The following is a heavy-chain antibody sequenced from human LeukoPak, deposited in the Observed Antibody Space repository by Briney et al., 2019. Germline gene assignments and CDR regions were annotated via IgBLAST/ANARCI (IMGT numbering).Heavy chain of an antibody. CDR3: AKDRTSPYDFWSGYWGYYYYYMDV. D-gene: IGHD3-3*01. CDR1: GFTFSSYG. Sequence: GGSLRLSCAASGFTFSSYGMSWVRQAPGKGLEWVSAISGSGGSTYYADSVKGRFTISRDNSKNTLYLQMNSLRAEDTAVYYCAKDRTSPYDFWSGYWGYYYYYMDVWGKGTTVTVSS. CDR2: ISGSGGST. J-gene: IGHJ6*03. V-gene: IGHV3-23*01.